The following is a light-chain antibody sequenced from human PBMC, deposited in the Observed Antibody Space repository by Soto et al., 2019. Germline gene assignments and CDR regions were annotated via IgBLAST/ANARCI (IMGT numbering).Light chain of an antibody. Sequence: DIQVAQSPSSLSASVGDRVTITCQASQESKCYLNWYQQKSGKAPNLLIYDASDLETGFPSSFSESGSGTDFTFTIYSLQPEDIATYYCQQYDNLPLTFGGGANVDIK. V-gene: IGKV1-33*01. CDR3: QQYDNLPLT. CDR2: DAS. J-gene: IGKJ4*01. CDR1: QESKCY.